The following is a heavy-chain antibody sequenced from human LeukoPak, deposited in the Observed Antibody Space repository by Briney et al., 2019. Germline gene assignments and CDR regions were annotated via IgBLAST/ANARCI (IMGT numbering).Heavy chain of an antibody. D-gene: IGHD6-19*01. CDR1: GYTLTELS. CDR3: ATEGSGLNWYFDL. J-gene: IGHJ2*01. V-gene: IGHV1-24*01. Sequence: PVASVKVSCKVSGYTLTELSMHWVRQAPGKGLEWMGGFDPEDGESIYAQKFQGRVTMTEDTSTDTAYMELSSLRSEDTAVYYCATEGSGLNWYFDLWGRGTLVTVSS. CDR2: FDPEDGES.